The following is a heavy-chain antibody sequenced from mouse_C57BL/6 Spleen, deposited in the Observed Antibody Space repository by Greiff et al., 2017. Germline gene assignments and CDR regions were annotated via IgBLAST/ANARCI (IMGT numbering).Heavy chain of an antibody. V-gene: IGHV1-72*01. CDR3: ARERITTVVDWYFDV. J-gene: IGHJ1*03. D-gene: IGHD1-1*01. CDR2: IDPNSGGT. CDR1: GYTFTSYW. Sequence: QVQLQQPGAELVKPGASVKLSCKASGYTFTSYWMHWVKQRPGRGLEWIGRIDPNSGGTKYNEKFKSKATLTVDKPSSTAYMQLSSLTSEDSAVYYCARERITTVVDWYFDVWGTGTTVTVSS.